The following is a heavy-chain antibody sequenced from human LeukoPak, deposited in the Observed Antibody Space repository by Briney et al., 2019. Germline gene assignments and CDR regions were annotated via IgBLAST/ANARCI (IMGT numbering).Heavy chain of an antibody. CDR1: GGSISSGDYY. J-gene: IGHJ4*02. CDR3: ARTGGTIDY. Sequence: SETLSLTCTVSGGSISSGDYYWSWIRQPPGKGLEWIGYIYYSGSTYYNPSLKSRVTISVDTSKNQFSPKLNSVTAADTAVYYCARTGGTIDYWGQGTLVTVSS. D-gene: IGHD2-8*02. V-gene: IGHV4-30-4*01. CDR2: IYYSGST.